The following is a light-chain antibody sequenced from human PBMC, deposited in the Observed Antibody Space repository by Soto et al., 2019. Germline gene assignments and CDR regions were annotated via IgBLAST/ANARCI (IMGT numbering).Light chain of an antibody. CDR3: QQYNSYSPT. CDR2: DTS. Sequence: DIQMTQPPSTLSASVGDRVIITCRASQRLSSWLAWYQHKPGQAPKLLIFDTSKLQSGVPSRFSGSGSETEFTLTISGLQPGDSATYYCQQYNSYSPTFGQGTKVDIK. J-gene: IGKJ1*01. CDR1: QRLSSW. V-gene: IGKV1-5*01.